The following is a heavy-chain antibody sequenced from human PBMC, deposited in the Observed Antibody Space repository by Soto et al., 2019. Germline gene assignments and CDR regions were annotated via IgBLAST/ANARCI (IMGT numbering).Heavy chain of an antibody. V-gene: IGHV1-69*12. J-gene: IGHJ6*02. CDR1: GGTFSTSA. CDR2: IMPVFATP. Sequence: QVQLMQSGAEVKKPGSSVKVSCKASGGTFSTSAISWVRQAPGEGLEWVGGIMPVFATPDYAQKFQGRVTISADESTTTDYLDLTSLTPDDTAVYYCARDKDRQQLGGNYYYILDVWGQGTAITVSS. CDR3: ARDKDRQQLGGNYYYILDV. D-gene: IGHD3-3*02.